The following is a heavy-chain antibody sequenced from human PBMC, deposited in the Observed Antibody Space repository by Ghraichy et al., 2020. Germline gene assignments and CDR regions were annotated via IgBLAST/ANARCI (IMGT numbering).Heavy chain of an antibody. V-gene: IGHV4-39*01. Sequence: PETLSLTCTVSGGSISASTYYWGWIRQPPEKGLEWIGRVFYSGTTYYNPSLKSRVTISVDTSKNQFSLSLSSVTAADTGVYYCARLSTSSAFDPWGQGTLVTVSS. CDR2: VFYSGTT. CDR1: GGSISASTYY. CDR3: ARLSTSSAFDP. J-gene: IGHJ5*02. D-gene: IGHD2-2*01.